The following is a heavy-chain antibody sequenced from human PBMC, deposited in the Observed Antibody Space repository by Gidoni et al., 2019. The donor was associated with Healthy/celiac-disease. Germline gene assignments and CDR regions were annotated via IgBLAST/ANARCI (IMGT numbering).Heavy chain of an antibody. D-gene: IGHD2-15*01. CDR1: GGSISSSSYS. V-gene: IGHV4-39*01. CDR3: ARRGCSGGSCYNYYYYYMDV. J-gene: IGHJ6*03. Sequence: QLQLQESGPGLVKPSETLSLTCTVSGGSISSSSYSWGWIRQPPGKGLEWIGRIYYSGSTYYNPSLKSRVTISVDTSKNQFSLKLSSVTAADTAVYYCARRGCSGGSCYNYYYYYMDVWGKGTTVTVSS. CDR2: IYYSGST.